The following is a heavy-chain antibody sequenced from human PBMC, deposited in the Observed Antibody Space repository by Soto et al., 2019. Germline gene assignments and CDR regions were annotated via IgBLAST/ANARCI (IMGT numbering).Heavy chain of an antibody. D-gene: IGHD3-10*01. CDR1: GGTFSSYA. CDR2: IIPIFGTA. V-gene: IGHV1-69*13. CDR3: AIKVRRPLRAAQNFDY. Sequence: SVKVSCKASGGTFSSYAISWVRQAPGQGLEWMGGIIPIFGTANYAQKFQGRVTITADESTSTAYMELSSLRSEDTAVYYCAIKVRRPLRAAQNFDYWGQGTLVTVSS. J-gene: IGHJ4*02.